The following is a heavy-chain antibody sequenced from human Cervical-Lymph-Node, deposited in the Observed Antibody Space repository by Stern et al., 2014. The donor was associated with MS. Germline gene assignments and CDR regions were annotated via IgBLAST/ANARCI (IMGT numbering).Heavy chain of an antibody. CDR1: GGTFNSYA. CDR3: ARGGVNWSGSPRRYFHYGMDV. Sequence: VQLVESGAEVKKPGSSVKVSCKASGGTFNSYAISWVRQAPGQGLEWMGGIIPIFGAPDYAQKFQDRVTITADESTSTVYMDLSSLTSEDTAVYYCARGGVNWSGSPRRYFHYGMDVWGQGTTVTVSS. D-gene: IGHD3-3*01. V-gene: IGHV1-69*01. J-gene: IGHJ6*02. CDR2: IIPIFGAP.